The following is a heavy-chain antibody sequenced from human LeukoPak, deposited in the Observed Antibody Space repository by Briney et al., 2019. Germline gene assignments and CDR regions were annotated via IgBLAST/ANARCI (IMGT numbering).Heavy chain of an antibody. Sequence: ASVKVSCKASGGTFSSYAISWVRQAPGQGLEWMGWISAYNGNTNYAQKLQGRVTMTTDTSTSTAYMELRSLRSDDTAVYYCARDEYSSGLDYWGQGTLVTVSS. CDR2: ISAYNGNT. V-gene: IGHV1-18*01. CDR1: GGTFSSYA. CDR3: ARDEYSSGLDY. D-gene: IGHD6-19*01. J-gene: IGHJ4*02.